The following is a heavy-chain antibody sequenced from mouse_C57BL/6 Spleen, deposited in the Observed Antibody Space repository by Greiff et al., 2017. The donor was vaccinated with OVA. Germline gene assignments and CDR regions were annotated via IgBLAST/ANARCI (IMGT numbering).Heavy chain of an antibody. Sequence: VQLQQSGPELVKPGASVKISCKASGYTFTDYYMNWVKQSHGKSLEWIGDINPNNGGTSYNQKFKGKATLTVDTSSSTAYMELRSLTSEDSAVYYCARGDYDVAWFAYWGQGTLVTVSA. V-gene: IGHV1-26*01. CDR1: GYTFTDYY. J-gene: IGHJ3*01. CDR3: ARGDYDVAWFAY. CDR2: INPNNGGT. D-gene: IGHD2-4*01.